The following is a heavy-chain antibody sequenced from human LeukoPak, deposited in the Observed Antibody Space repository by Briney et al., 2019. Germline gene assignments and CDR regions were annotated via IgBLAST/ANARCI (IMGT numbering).Heavy chain of an antibody. D-gene: IGHD3-10*01. CDR1: GFTFSSYS. Sequence: GGSLRLSCAASGFTFSSYSMNWVRQAPGKGLEWVSSISSSSSYMYYADSVKGRFTISRDNAKNSLYLQMNSLRAEDTAVYYCARDTNYYGSGSLFRPFDYWGQGTLVTVSS. J-gene: IGHJ4*02. CDR3: ARDTNYYGSGSLFRPFDY. CDR2: ISSSSSYM. V-gene: IGHV3-21*01.